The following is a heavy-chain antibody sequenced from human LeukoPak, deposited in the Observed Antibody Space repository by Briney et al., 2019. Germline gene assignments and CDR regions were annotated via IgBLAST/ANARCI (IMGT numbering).Heavy chain of an antibody. V-gene: IGHV4-61*02. CDR1: GYSISSGSYY. J-gene: IGHJ4*02. Sequence: PSETLSLTCTVSGYSISSGSYYWSWIRQPAGKGLEWIGRIYTSGSTNYNPSLKSRVTISVDTSKNQFSLKLSSVTAADTAVYYCARVSSGGGPKIDYWGQGTLVTVSS. CDR3: ARVSSGGGPKIDY. CDR2: IYTSGST. D-gene: IGHD3-3*01.